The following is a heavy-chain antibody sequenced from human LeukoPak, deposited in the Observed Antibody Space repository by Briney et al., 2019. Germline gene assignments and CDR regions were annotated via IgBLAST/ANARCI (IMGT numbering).Heavy chain of an antibody. V-gene: IGHV1-2*02. CDR2: INPNSGGT. CDR1: GYTFTGYY. Sequence: ASVKVSCKASGYTFTGYYMHWVRQAPGQGLEWMGWINPNSGGTNYAQKFQGRVTMTRDTSTSTAYMELSSLRSEDTAGYYCARDVIASGYSYDSHDYWGQGTLVTDSS. CDR3: ARDVIASGYSYDSHDY. D-gene: IGHD5-18*01. J-gene: IGHJ4*02.